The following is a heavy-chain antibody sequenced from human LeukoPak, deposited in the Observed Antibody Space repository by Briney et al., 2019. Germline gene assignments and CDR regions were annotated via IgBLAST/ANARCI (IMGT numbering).Heavy chain of an antibody. CDR2: ISSSGDNT. V-gene: IGHV3-64*01. J-gene: IGHJ3*02. D-gene: IGHD3-10*01. CDR3: AKFGLAGSGRYHDAFDI. CDR1: GFTFSTSA. Sequence: GGSLRLSCAASGFTFSTSAMHWVRQAPGKALEYVSAISSSGDNTYYANSVKGRFTISRDNSKNTLYLQMNSLRAEDTAVYYCAKFGLAGSGRYHDAFDIWGQGTMVTVSS.